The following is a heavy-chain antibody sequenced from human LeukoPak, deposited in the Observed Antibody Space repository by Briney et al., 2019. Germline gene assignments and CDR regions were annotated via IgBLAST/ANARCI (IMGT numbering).Heavy chain of an antibody. Sequence: GASVKVSCKASGGTFSSYAISWLRQAPGQGLEWMGGIIPIFGTASYAQKFQGRVTITADESTSTAYMELSSLRSEDTAVYYCARDPYCSSTSCYTLFDPWGQGTLVTVSS. D-gene: IGHD2-2*02. CDR1: GGTFSSYA. J-gene: IGHJ5*02. V-gene: IGHV1-69*13. CDR3: ARDPYCSSTSCYTLFDP. CDR2: IIPIFGTA.